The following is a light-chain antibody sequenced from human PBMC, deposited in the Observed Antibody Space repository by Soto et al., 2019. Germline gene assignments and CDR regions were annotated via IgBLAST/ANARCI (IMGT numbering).Light chain of an antibody. J-gene: IGLJ1*01. CDR3: SSYAGSNSYV. V-gene: IGLV2-8*01. Sequence: QSALTQPPSASGSPRQSVTISCTGTSSDVGGYNYVSWYQQHPGKAPKLMLYEVSKRPSGVPDRFSGSKSGNTASLTVSGLQAEDEADYYCSSYAGSNSYVFGTGTKLTVL. CDR1: SSDVGGYNY. CDR2: EVS.